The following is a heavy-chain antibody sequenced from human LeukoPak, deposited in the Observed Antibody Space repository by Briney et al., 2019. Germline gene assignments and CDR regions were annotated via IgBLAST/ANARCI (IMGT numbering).Heavy chain of an antibody. CDR1: GGSISSSSYY. J-gene: IGHJ6*02. CDR3: ARHQHAGREHYYGMDV. V-gene: IGHV4-39*01. Sequence: SETLSLTCTVSGGSISSSSYYWGWIRQPPGKGLEWIGSIYYSGSTYYNPSLKSRVTISVDTSKNQFSLRLSSVTAADTAVYYCARHQHAGREHYYGMDVWGQGTTVSVSS. CDR2: IYYSGST. D-gene: IGHD1-26*01.